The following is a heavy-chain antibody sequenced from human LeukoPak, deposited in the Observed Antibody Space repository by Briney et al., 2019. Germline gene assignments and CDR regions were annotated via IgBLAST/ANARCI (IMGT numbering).Heavy chain of an antibody. V-gene: IGHV3-11*04. D-gene: IGHD1-26*01. J-gene: IGHJ3*02. CDR2: ISSSGSTI. CDR1: GFTFSDYY. CDR3: ARDPSYRGFDAFDI. Sequence: GGSLRLSCAASGFTFSDYYMSWIRQAPGKGLEWVSYISSSGSTIYYADSVKGRFTISRDNAKNSLYLQMNYLRAEDTAVYYCARDPSYRGFDAFDIWGQGTMVTVSS.